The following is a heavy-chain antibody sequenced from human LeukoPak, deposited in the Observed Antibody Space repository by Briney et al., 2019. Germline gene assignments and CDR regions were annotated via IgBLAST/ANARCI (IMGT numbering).Heavy chain of an antibody. D-gene: IGHD3-10*01. V-gene: IGHV3-48*04. Sequence: GGSLRLSCAASGFTFNNYAMNWVRQTPGGRLEWVSFIGISSGPLLYADSVKGRFTVSRDNAKASVYLQMNRLRAEDTAVYYCARAKGYTSSYSFDYWGQGILVTVSS. CDR2: IGISSGPL. CDR1: GFTFNNYA. CDR3: ARAKGYTSSYSFDY. J-gene: IGHJ4*02.